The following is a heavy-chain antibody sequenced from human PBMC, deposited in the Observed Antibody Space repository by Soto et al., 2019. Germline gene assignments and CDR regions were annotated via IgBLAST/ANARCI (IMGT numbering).Heavy chain of an antibody. J-gene: IGHJ3*02. CDR3: AREGYYDSSGYYAGSAFDI. V-gene: IGHV4-59*01. D-gene: IGHD3-22*01. CDR1: GGSISSYY. CDR2: IYYSGST. Sequence: QVQLQESGPGLVKPSETLSLTCTVSGGSISSYYWSWIRQPPGKGLEWIGYIYYSGSTNYNPSLKSRGTISVDTSKNQFSLKLSSVTAADTAVYYCAREGYYDSSGYYAGSAFDIWGQGTMVTVSS.